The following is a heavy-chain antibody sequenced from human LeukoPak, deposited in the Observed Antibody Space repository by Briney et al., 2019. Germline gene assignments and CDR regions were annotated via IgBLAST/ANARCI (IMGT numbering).Heavy chain of an antibody. Sequence: SETLSLTCAVYGGSFSSYYWGWIRQPPGKGLEWIGSIYNSGSTYYNPSLRSRATISVDTSKNQFSLKLSSVTAADTAVYYCARQDYFDHWGQGTLVTVSS. CDR3: ARQDYFDH. CDR2: IYNSGST. V-gene: IGHV4-39*01. J-gene: IGHJ4*02. CDR1: GGSFSSYY.